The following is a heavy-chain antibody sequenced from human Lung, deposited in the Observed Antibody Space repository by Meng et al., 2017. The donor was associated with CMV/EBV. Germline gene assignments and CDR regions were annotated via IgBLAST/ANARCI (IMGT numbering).Heavy chain of an antibody. CDR1: GFTISNAK. V-gene: IGHV3-15*01. CDR3: TTVNWNYYDY. CDR2: IKPTTEHETI. D-gene: IGHD1-1*01. Sequence: GGSLRLXXAGSGFTISNAKISWVRQAPGKGLEWVARIKPTTEHETIDYAAPVEGRFTISRDDSRNTVYLQMNSLKSEDTAVYFCTTVNWNYYDYWGQGNVVXVSS. J-gene: IGHJ4*02.